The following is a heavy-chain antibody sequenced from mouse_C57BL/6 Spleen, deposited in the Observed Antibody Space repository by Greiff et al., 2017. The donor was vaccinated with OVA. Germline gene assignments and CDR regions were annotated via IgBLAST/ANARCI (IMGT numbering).Heavy chain of an antibody. Sequence: VKLQESGPELVKPGASVKISCKASGYAFSSSWMNWVKQRPGKGLEWIGRIYPGDGDTNYNGKFKGKATLTADKSSSTAYMQLSSLTSDDSAVYFCANGNYSYYFDYWGQGTTLTVSS. CDR2: IYPGDGDT. D-gene: IGHD2-1*01. J-gene: IGHJ2*01. CDR3: ANGNYSYYFDY. V-gene: IGHV1-82*01. CDR1: GYAFSSSW.